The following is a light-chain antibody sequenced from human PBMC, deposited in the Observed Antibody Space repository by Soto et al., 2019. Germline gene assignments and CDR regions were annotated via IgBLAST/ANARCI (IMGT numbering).Light chain of an antibody. J-gene: IGKJ2*01. CDR3: QQSDSTPYT. V-gene: IGKV1-39*01. CDR1: QTISTY. CDR2: DAS. Sequence: DIQMTQSPSSLSASVGDRVTITCRASQTISTYLNWYQQKPGKAPRLLIYDASSSLSGVPSRFSGSGSGTDFTLTIASLQPEDFSTYYFQQSDSTPYTFGQGTKVEI.